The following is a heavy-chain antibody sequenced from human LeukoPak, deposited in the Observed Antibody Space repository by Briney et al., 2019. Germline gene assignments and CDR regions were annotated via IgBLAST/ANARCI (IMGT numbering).Heavy chain of an antibody. J-gene: IGHJ6*02. Sequence: PSETLSLTCTVSGGSISSYYWSWIRQPPGKGLEWIGYIYYSGSTNHNPSLKSRVTISVDTSKNQFSLKLSSVTAADTAVYYCARHRQEGISTGYYSIYYYYYGMDVWGQGTTVTVSS. CDR2: IYYSGST. CDR3: ARHRQEGISTGYYSIYYYYYGMDV. D-gene: IGHD3-9*01. V-gene: IGHV4-59*08. CDR1: GGSISSYY.